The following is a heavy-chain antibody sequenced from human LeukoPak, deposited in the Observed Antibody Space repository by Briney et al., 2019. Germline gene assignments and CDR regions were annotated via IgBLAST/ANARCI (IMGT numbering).Heavy chain of an antibody. D-gene: IGHD6-19*01. CDR2: MNPNSGKT. CDR1: GYTFTSYD. J-gene: IGHJ4*02. Sequence: ASVRVSCKASGYTFTSYDIHWVRQATGQGLEWMGWMNPNSGKTGYAQRFQGRVTMTRNTSITTAYMELSSLRSEDTAMYYCARGRGAVAGTWESYFDYWGQGTLVTVSS. CDR3: ARGRGAVAGTWESYFDY. V-gene: IGHV1-8*01.